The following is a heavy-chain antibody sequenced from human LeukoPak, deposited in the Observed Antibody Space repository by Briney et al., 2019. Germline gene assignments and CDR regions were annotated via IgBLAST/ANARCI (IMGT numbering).Heavy chain of an antibody. CDR2: ISSSSSYI. CDR1: GFTFSSYS. CDR3: ARGGSRLAMVGVDY. J-gene: IGHJ4*02. Sequence: GGSLRLSCAASGFTFSSYSMNWVRQAPGKGLDWVSSISSSSSYIYYADSVKGRFTISRDNAKNSLYLQMNSLRAEDTAVYYCARGGSRLAMVGVDYWGQGTLVTVSS. D-gene: IGHD5-18*01. V-gene: IGHV3-21*01.